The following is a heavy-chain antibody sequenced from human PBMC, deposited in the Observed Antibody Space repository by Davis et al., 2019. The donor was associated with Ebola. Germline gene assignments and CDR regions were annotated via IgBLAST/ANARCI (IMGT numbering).Heavy chain of an antibody. D-gene: IGHD1-7*01. CDR1: GYTFTSYD. J-gene: IGHJ6*02. CDR3: ARIVPIANWNYPVDYYYGMDV. V-gene: IGHV1-69*06. Sequence: AASVKVSCKASGYTFTSYDMGWVRQAPGQGLEWMGGIIPIFGTANYAQKFQGRVTITADKSTSTAYMELSSLRSEDTAVYYCARIVPIANWNYPVDYYYGMDVWGQGTTVTVSS. CDR2: IIPIFGTA.